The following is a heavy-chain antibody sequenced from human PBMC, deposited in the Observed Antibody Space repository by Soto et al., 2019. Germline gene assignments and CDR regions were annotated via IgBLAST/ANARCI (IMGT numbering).Heavy chain of an antibody. CDR1: GGSISSGDYY. CDR3: ARWLGYGPHFDY. V-gene: IGHV4-30-4*01. CDR2: IYYSGST. D-gene: IGHD5-12*01. Sequence: TLSLPCTVSGGSISSGDYYWSCIRQPPGRGLEWIGYIYYSGSTYYNPSLKSRVTISVDTSKNQFSLKLSSVTAADTAVYYCARWLGYGPHFDYWGQGTLVTVSS. J-gene: IGHJ4*02.